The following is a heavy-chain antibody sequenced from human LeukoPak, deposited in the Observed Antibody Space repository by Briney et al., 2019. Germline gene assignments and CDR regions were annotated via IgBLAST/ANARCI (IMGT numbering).Heavy chain of an antibody. V-gene: IGHV3-21*01. J-gene: IGHJ4*02. CDR3: ARGPPSGCSNTSCYLNY. D-gene: IGHD2-2*01. CDR1: GFTFSSYS. Sequence: GSLRLSFSASGFTFSSYSMNWVRQAPGKGLAWVSSISSSSSYIYYADSVKGRFTISRDNAKNSLYLQMNSLRAEDTAVYYCARGPPSGCSNTSCYLNYWGQGTLVTVSS. CDR2: ISSSSSYI.